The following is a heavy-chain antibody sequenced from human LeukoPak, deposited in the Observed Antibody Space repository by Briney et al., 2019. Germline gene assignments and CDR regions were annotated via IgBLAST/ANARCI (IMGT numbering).Heavy chain of an antibody. CDR2: ISGSGGST. D-gene: IGHD3-22*01. CDR3: ATVGIRISLIVVVFTTADDWYFDL. V-gene: IGHV3-23*01. Sequence: GGSLRLSCAASGFTFSNYSMSWVRQAPGKGLEWDAGISGSGGSTDYSDSVKGRLTICRDNYKTTLYLHMDSLRAEDTAVYSCATVGIRISLIVVVFTTADDWYFDLWGRGTLVTVSS. J-gene: IGHJ2*01. CDR1: GFTFSNYS.